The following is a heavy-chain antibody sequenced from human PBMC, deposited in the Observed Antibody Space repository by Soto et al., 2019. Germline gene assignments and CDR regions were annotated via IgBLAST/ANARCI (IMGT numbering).Heavy chain of an antibody. CDR2: IYNSETT. J-gene: IGHJ4*02. CDR1: GDSVSTGPSY. D-gene: IGHD5-18*01. CDR3: ARGRGYGYGIDY. Sequence: QVQLQESGPGLVTPSETLSLTCTVSGDSVSTGPSYWSWIRQPPGKGLECIAFIYNSETTYYNPSLRRRVSXXVXASNNQFSLKLSSVTAADTGVYYCARGRGYGYGIDYWGQGTLVSVSS. V-gene: IGHV4-61*01.